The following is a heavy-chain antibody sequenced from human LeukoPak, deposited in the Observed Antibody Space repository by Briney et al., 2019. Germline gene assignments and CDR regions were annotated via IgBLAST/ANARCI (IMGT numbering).Heavy chain of an antibody. D-gene: IGHD6-13*01. CDR3: ARDLAAAVNY. CDR1: EFTFSNYL. V-gene: IGHV3-30*04. J-gene: IGHJ4*02. CDR2: ISYDGSNK. Sequence: GGSLRLSCAASEFTFSNYLMHWVRQAPGKGLEWVAVISYDGSNKYYADSVKGRSTISRDNSKNTLYLQMNSLRAEDTAVYYCARDLAAAVNYWGQGTLVTVSS.